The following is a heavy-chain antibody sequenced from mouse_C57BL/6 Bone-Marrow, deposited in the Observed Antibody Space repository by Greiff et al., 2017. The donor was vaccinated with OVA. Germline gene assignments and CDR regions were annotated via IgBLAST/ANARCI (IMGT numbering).Heavy chain of an antibody. J-gene: IGHJ3*01. CDR3: ARQYYGSSRGSWFAY. D-gene: IGHD1-1*01. CDR1: GFTFSDYG. Sequence: EVKLVESGGGLVQPGGSLKLSCAASGFTFSDYGMAWVRQAPRKGPEWVAFISNLAYSIYYADTVTGRFTISRANAKNTLYLEMSSLRSEDTAMYYCARQYYGSSRGSWFAYWGQGTLVTVSA. CDR2: ISNLAYSI. V-gene: IGHV5-15*01.